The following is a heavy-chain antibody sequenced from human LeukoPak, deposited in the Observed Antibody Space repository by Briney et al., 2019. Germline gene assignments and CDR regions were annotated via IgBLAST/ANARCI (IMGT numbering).Heavy chain of an antibody. CDR3: ARRGPGYSSSWYSGNFDY. D-gene: IGHD6-13*01. V-gene: IGHV3-48*01. CDR1: GFTFSSYS. J-gene: IGHJ4*02. Sequence: QSGGSLRLSYAASGFTFSSYSMNWVRQAPGKGLEWVSYISSSSSTIYYADSVKGRFTISRDNAKNSLYLQMNSLRAEDTAVYYCARRGPGYSSSWYSGNFDYWGQGTLVTVSS. CDR2: ISSSSSTI.